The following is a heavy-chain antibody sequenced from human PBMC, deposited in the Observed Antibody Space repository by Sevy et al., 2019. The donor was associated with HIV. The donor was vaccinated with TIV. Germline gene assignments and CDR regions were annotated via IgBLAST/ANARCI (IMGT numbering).Heavy chain of an antibody. CDR1: GFTFISYA. J-gene: IGHJ3*02. V-gene: IGHV3-23*01. CDR3: AGGRYDSSGSFDAFDI. Sequence: GGSLRLSCKPSGFTFISYAMNWVRQVPGKGLDWVSTIYDTNYGSGGGRYYADSVKGRFTISRDTSKTTVYLQMNSLRTEDTADYYCAGGRYDSSGSFDAFDIWGQWTMVTVSS. CDR2: IYDTNYGSGGGR. D-gene: IGHD3-22*01.